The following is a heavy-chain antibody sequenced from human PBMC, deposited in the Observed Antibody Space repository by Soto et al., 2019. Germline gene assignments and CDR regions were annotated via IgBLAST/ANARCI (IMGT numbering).Heavy chain of an antibody. CDR2: VYYSGTT. Sequence: SETLSLTSSVSGGYVSNKTYYWSWIRQPPGKRLEWIGYVYYSGTTNYNPPLKSRVTISVDLSENQFSLRLSSVTTADTALYYCARTTAVPNTLRSRYFFDYWGQGTLVTVSS. D-gene: IGHD4-17*01. J-gene: IGHJ4*02. V-gene: IGHV4-61*01. CDR1: GGYVSNKTYY. CDR3: ARTTAVPNTLRSRYFFDY.